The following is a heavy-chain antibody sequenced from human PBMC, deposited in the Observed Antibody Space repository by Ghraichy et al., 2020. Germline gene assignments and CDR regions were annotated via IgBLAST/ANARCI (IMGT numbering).Heavy chain of an antibody. D-gene: IGHD4-11*01. J-gene: IGHJ4*02. Sequence: GGSLRLSCAASGFTFSDYYMSWIRQAPGKGLECVSYITSSGSTSYYADSVKGRFTISRDNAKNSVYLQMNSLRAEDTAVYYCARERNSAFEYWGQGTLVTVSS. CDR3: ARERNSAFEY. CDR2: ITSSGSTS. CDR1: GFTFSDYY. V-gene: IGHV3-11*01.